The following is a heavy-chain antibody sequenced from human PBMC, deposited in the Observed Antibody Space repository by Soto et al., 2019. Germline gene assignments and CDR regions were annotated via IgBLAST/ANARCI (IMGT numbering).Heavy chain of an antibody. D-gene: IGHD6-19*01. J-gene: IGHJ4*02. CDR3: ASRSSGWYFDY. CDR2: IRRDRDEK. CDR1: GFTFSTYW. V-gene: IGHV3-7*03. Sequence: PGGSLRLSCAASGFTFSTYWMNWVRQAPGKGLEWVANIRRDRDEKYYVDSVKGRFTISRDNSKNTLYLQMNSLRAEDTAVYYCASRSSGWYFDYWGQGTLVTVSS.